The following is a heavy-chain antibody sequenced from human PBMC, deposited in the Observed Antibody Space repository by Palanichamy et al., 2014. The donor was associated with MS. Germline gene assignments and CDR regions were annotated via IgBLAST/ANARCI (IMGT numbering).Heavy chain of an antibody. V-gene: IGHV3-7*04. CDR3: AREDKESRGMDV. CDR1: GFTFSSYW. CDR2: IKQDVSEK. D-gene: IGHD2-15*01. J-gene: IGHJ6*02. Sequence: AASGFTFSSYWMSWVRQAPGKGLEWVANIKQDVSEKYYVDSVKGRFTISRDNAKNSLYLQMNSLRAEDTAVYYCAREDKESRGMDVWDQGTTVTVSS.